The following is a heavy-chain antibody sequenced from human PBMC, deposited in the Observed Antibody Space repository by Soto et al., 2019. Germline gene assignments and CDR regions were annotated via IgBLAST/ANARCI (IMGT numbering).Heavy chain of an antibody. J-gene: IGHJ4*02. Sequence: GSLRLSFAASGFTFSSYGMNWVRQAPGKGLEWISYISTTSSSIYYADSVKGRFTIPRDNAKNSLFLQMNSLRDEDTAVYYCARKGVAFDYWGQGALVTVSS. D-gene: IGHD3-3*01. CDR2: ISTTSSSI. CDR1: GFTFSSYG. V-gene: IGHV3-48*02. CDR3: ARKGVAFDY.